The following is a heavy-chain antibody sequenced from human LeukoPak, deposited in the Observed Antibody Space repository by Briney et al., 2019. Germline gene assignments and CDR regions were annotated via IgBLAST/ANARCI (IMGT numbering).Heavy chain of an antibody. CDR2: INHSGST. V-gene: IGHV4-34*01. D-gene: IGHD2-2*01. Sequence: PSETLSLTCAVYGGSFSGYYWSWIRQPPGKGLEWIGEINHSGSTSYNPSLKSRVTISVDTSKSQFSLKLSSVTAADTAVYYCARGGGYCSSTSCNNDYWGQGTLVTVSS. CDR1: GGSFSGYY. J-gene: IGHJ4*02. CDR3: ARGGGYCSSTSCNNDY.